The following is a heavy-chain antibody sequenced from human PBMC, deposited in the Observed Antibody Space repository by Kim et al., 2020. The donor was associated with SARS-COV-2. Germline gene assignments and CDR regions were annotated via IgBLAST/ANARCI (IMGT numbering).Heavy chain of an antibody. CDR3: ARDSGASSSMDY. J-gene: IGHJ4*02. D-gene: IGHD6-6*01. V-gene: IGHV1-69*01. Sequence: NYAQKFQGRVTITADESTSTAYMELSSLRSEDTAVYYCARDSGASSSMDYWGQGTLVTVSS.